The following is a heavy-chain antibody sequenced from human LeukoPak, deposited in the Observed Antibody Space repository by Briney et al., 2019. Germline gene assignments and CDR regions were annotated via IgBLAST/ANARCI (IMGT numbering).Heavy chain of an antibody. CDR2: ISAYNGNT. D-gene: IGHD3-16*01. J-gene: IGHJ3*02. V-gene: IGHV1-18*01. CDR1: GYTFTSYG. CDR3: AKDIMLTFGGVFRGLPGDGDDAFDI. Sequence: ASVKVSCKASGYTFTSYGISWVRQAPGQGLEWMGWISAYNGNTNYAQKLQGRVTMTTDTSTSTAYMELRSLRSDDTAVYYCAKDIMLTFGGVFRGLPGDGDDAFDIWGQGTMVTVSS.